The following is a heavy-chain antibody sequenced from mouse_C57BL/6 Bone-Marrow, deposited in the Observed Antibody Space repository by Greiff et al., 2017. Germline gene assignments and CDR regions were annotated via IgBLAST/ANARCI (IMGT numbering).Heavy chain of an antibody. J-gene: IGHJ1*03. Sequence: VQLQQSGPELVKPGASVKISCKASGYAFSSSWMNWVKQRPGKGLEWIGRIYPGDGDTNYNGKFKGKATLTADKSSSTAYRQLSSLTSEDSAVYFCARYYDGYYFDVWGTGTTVTVSS. V-gene: IGHV1-82*01. CDR2: IYPGDGDT. CDR1: GYAFSSSW. D-gene: IGHD2-3*01. CDR3: ARYYDGYYFDV.